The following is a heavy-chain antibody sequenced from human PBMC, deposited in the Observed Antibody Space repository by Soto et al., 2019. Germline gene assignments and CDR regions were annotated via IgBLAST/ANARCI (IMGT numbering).Heavy chain of an antibody. J-gene: IGHJ4*02. Sequence: PGGSLRLSCAASGFTFSSYGMHWVRQAPGKGLEWVAVISYDGSNKYYADSVKGRFTISRDNSKNTLYLQMNSLRAEDTAVYYCAKDKVGATRYLDYWGQGALVTVSS. D-gene: IGHD1-26*01. CDR1: GFTFSSYG. CDR3: AKDKVGATRYLDY. V-gene: IGHV3-30*18. CDR2: ISYDGSNK.